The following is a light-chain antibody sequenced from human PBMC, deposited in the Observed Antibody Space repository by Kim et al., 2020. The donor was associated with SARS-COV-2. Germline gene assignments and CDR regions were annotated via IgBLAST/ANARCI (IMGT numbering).Light chain of an antibody. CDR2: RDT. CDR1: KY. V-gene: IGLV3-1*01. CDR3: QTWDDSSASVV. J-gene: IGLJ2*01. Sequence: KYVCWYQQTAGQSPVLVIYRDTRRPSGIPERFSASNSGNTATLTISETQAMDEADYYCQTWDDSSASVVFGGGTKLTVL.